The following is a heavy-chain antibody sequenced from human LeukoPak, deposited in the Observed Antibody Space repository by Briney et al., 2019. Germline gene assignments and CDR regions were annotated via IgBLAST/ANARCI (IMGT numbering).Heavy chain of an antibody. J-gene: IGHJ4*02. D-gene: IGHD6-19*01. CDR2: IRSKAYGGTT. CDR3: TRGGSGWKIDY. V-gene: IGHV3-49*04. Sequence: GGSLRLSCAASGFTFDDYTMHWVRQAPGKGLEWVGFIRSKAYGGTTEYAASVKGRFTISRDDSKSIAYLQMNSLKTEDTAVYYCTRGGSGWKIDYWGQGTLVTVSS. CDR1: GFTFDDYT.